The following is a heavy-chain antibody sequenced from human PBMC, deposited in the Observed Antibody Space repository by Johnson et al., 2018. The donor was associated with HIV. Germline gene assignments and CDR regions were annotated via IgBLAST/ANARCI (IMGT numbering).Heavy chain of an antibody. Sequence: QVQLMESGGGVVQPGSSLRLSCAASGFTFSYYGMHWVRQAPGKGLEWVAIIWNDGSHKYYADSVKGRFTISRDNSKNTLYLQMNRLRDEDTAMYYCARGRGALDIWGQGTMVTVSS. D-gene: IGHD3-16*01. J-gene: IGHJ3*02. CDR2: IWNDGSHK. V-gene: IGHV3-33*01. CDR1: GFTFSYYG. CDR3: ARGRGALDI.